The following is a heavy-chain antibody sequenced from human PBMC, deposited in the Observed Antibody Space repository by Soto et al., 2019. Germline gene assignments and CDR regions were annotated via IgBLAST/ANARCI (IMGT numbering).Heavy chain of an antibody. V-gene: IGHV1-3*01. Sequence: ASVKVSCKASGYTFTSYAMHWVRQAPGQRLEWMGWINAGNGNTKYSQKFQGRVTITRDTSASTAYMELSSLRSEDTAVYYCARLQVDYGSGSSYRDYYYYGMDVWGQGTTVTVSS. D-gene: IGHD3-10*01. CDR2: INAGNGNT. J-gene: IGHJ6*02. CDR1: GYTFTSYA. CDR3: ARLQVDYGSGSSYRDYYYYGMDV.